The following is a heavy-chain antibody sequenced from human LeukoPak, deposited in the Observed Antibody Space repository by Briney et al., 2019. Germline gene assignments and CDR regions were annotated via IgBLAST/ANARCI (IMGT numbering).Heavy chain of an antibody. CDR2: IRYDGSNK. J-gene: IGHJ6*04. CDR1: GFTFSSYG. Sequence: PGGSLRLSCAASGFTFSSYGVHWVRQAPGKGLEWVAFIRYDGSNKYYADSVKGRFTISRDNSKNTLYLQMNSLRAEDTAVYYCAKDYRPYCSSTSCTSMDVWGKGTTVTVSS. V-gene: IGHV3-30*02. D-gene: IGHD2-2*01. CDR3: AKDYRPYCSSTSCTSMDV.